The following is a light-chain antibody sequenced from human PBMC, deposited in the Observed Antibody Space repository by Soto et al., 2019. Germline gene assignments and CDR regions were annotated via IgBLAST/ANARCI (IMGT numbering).Light chain of an antibody. V-gene: IGLV2-8*01. CDR3: SSDAGSNNLV. CDR2: EVN. CDR1: SSDAGGYNY. Sequence: QSALTQPPSASGSPGQSVTISCTRTSSDAGGYNYVSWYQHHPGKAPKLVIYEVNKRPSGVPDRFSGSKSGNTASLTVSGLKAEDEADYYCSSDAGSNNLVFGGGTKLTVL. J-gene: IGLJ2*01.